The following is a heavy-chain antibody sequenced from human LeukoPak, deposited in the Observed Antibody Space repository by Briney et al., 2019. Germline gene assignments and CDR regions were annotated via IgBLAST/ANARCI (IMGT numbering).Heavy chain of an antibody. V-gene: IGHV1-18*04. Sequence: GASVKVSCKASGYTFVAYYIHWVRQAPGQGLEWMGWISAYNGNTNYAQKLQGRVTMTTDTSTSTAYMELRSLRSDDTAVYYCARGGSGRTKADYWGQGTLVTVSS. D-gene: IGHD1-26*01. J-gene: IGHJ4*02. CDR2: ISAYNGNT. CDR3: ARGGSGRTKADY. CDR1: GYTFVAYY.